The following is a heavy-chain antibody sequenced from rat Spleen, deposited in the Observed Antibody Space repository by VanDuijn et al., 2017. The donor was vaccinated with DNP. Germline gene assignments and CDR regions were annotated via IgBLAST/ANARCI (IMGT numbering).Heavy chain of an antibody. CDR2: ISSGGGHT. Sequence: EVQLVESGGGLVQPGRSLKLSCAASGFTFSDYNMAWVRQAPTKGLEWVASISSGGGHTNYRDSVKGRFTISRDNAKNTLYLQMNSLRSEDTATYYCTRCSTRAARLFDNWGQGTSVTVSS. CDR1: GFTFSDYN. V-gene: IGHV5-25*01. CDR3: TRCSTRAARLFDN. J-gene: IGHJ4*01. D-gene: IGHD4-1*01.